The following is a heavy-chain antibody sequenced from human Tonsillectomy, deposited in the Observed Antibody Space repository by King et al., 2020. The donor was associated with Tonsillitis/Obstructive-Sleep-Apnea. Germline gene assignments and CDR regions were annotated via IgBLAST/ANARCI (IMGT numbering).Heavy chain of an antibody. D-gene: IGHD3-10*01. Sequence: QLQESGPGLVKPSETLSLTCTVSGGSISSSSYYWGWIRQPPGKGLEWIGSIYYSGSTYYNPSLKSRVTISVDTSKNQFSLKLSSVTAADTAVYYCARLNMVRGVLSDYWGQGTLVTVS. CDR3: ARLNMVRGVLSDY. CDR1: GGSISSSSYY. CDR2: IYYSGST. J-gene: IGHJ4*02. V-gene: IGHV4-39*01.